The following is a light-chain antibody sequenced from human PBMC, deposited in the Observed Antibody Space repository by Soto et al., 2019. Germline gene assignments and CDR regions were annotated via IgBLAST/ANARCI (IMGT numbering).Light chain of an antibody. Sequence: IVLTQSPGTLSLSPGERATLSCRASQSVSSSYLAWYQQKPGQAPRLLIYGASSRATGIPDRFSGSGSGTDFTLTISRLEPEDFAVYYCQHYGGSPRTFGQGTKVEIK. J-gene: IGKJ1*01. V-gene: IGKV3-20*01. CDR1: QSVSSSY. CDR2: GAS. CDR3: QHYGGSPRT.